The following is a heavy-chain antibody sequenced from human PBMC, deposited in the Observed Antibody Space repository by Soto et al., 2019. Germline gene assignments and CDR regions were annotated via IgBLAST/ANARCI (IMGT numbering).Heavy chain of an antibody. Sequence: SETLCLTYTVSGGSISSYYWSWIRQPPGKGLEWIGEIYHTGTTHYNPSLKSRLTVSVDKSKNQFALKVTSVTAADTAVYYCASKTGYGLPLDSWGQGILVTVSS. CDR1: GGSISSYY. CDR3: ASKTGYGLPLDS. J-gene: IGHJ1*01. D-gene: IGHD5-18*01. CDR2: IYHTGTT. V-gene: IGHV4-59*12.